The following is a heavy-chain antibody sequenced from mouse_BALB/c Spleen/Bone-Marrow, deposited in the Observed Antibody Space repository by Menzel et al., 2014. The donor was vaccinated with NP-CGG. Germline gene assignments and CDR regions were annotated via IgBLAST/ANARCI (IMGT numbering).Heavy chain of an antibody. V-gene: IGHV7-3*02. Sequence: EVKLMESGGGLIQPGGSLRLSCATSGFTFTDYYMSWVSQPPGKALEWLGFIRNKAKGYTTEYSASVKGRFTISRDNSQSIVYLQMNTLRAEDSATYYCARDTNYGTYYWYFDVWGAGTTVTVSS. CDR2: IRNKAKGYTT. J-gene: IGHJ1*01. CDR1: GFTFTDYY. D-gene: IGHD1-1*01. CDR3: ARDTNYGTYYWYFDV.